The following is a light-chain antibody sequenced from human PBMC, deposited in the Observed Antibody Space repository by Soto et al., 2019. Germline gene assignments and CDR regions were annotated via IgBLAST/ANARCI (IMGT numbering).Light chain of an antibody. Sequence: EIVLTQSPGTLSLSPGERATLSCRASQSVSSSFLAWYQQKPGQAPRLLIYGASSRATGIPDRFSGSGSGTDFTLSIRRLETEDCAVYYCQQYDSSPWTFGQGTKVEIK. J-gene: IGKJ1*01. CDR1: QSVSSSF. CDR2: GAS. V-gene: IGKV3-20*01. CDR3: QQYDSSPWT.